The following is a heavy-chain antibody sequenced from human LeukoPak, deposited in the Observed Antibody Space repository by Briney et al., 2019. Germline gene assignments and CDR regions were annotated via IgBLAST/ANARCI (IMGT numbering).Heavy chain of an antibody. D-gene: IGHD1-26*01. J-gene: IGHJ6*02. Sequence: SETLSLTCDVSGGPFSHYYWTWIRQPPGKGLEWIGEFNESGSTNYDPSLKSRVTISVDTSRKHFSLNLTSVTAADTAVYFCAARIGRYLYYFGMDVWGQGTKVTVSS. CDR2: FNESGST. CDR3: AARIGRYLYYFGMDV. V-gene: IGHV4-34*01. CDR1: GGPFSHYY.